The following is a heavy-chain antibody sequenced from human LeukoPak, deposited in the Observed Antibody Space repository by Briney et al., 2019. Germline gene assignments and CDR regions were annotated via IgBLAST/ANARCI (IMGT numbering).Heavy chain of an antibody. J-gene: IGHJ4*02. CDR2: IRYTGSKK. D-gene: IGHD5-18*01. Sequence: GGSLRLSCTASGFTFSSYGMHWVRQAPGKGLEWVAFIRYTGSKKYYADSVKGRFTTSRDNSKNTLYLQMNSLRAEDTAVYYCAREYSYGVRYYFDYWGQGTLVTVSS. CDR1: GFTFSSYG. CDR3: AREYSYGVRYYFDY. V-gene: IGHV3-30*02.